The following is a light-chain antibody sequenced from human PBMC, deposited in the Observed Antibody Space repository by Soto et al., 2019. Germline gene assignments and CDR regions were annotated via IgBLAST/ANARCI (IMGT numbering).Light chain of an antibody. CDR1: QSISNH. Sequence: DIQMTQSPSSLSASVEDRVIITCRASQSISNHLNWYQQKPGKAPKLLIFAASSLQSGVPSRFSGSGSGTDFTLTISSLQPEDFATYYCQQSYSTPFTFGPGTKVDIK. CDR3: QQSYSTPFT. J-gene: IGKJ3*01. CDR2: AAS. V-gene: IGKV1-39*01.